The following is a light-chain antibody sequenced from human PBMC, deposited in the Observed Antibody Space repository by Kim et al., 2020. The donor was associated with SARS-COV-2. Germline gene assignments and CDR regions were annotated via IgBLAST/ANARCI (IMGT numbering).Light chain of an antibody. CDR2: GKN. CDR3: NSRDKSGDHLV. V-gene: IGLV3-19*01. J-gene: IGLJ3*02. CDR1: SLRTYY. Sequence: SSELTQDPAVSVALGQTVRITCQGDSLRTYYASWYQQKPGQAPILVIYGKNNRPSGIPDRSSGSSSGNTASLTVTGAQAVDEADYYCNSRDKSGDHLVF.